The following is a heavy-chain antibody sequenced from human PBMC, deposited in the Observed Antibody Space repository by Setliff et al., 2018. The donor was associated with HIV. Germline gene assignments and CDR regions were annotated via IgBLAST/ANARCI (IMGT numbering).Heavy chain of an antibody. CDR3: ARDSAYDRSGYCHSDH. CDR2: SWFDGSKE. CDR1: GFTLSSYE. J-gene: IGHJ4*02. Sequence: GGSLRLSCAASGFTLSSYEMHWVRQAPGKGLEWVALSWFDGSKEYYADSVKGRFTISRDKNAVYLQMNNVRVDDTGVYYCARDSAYDRSGYCHSDHWGQGTLVTVSS. D-gene: IGHD3-22*01. V-gene: IGHV3-33*01.